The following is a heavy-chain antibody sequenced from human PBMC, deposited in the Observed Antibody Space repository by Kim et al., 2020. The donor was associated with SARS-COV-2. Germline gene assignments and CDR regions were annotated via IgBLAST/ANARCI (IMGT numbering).Heavy chain of an antibody. Sequence: GGSLRLSCAASGITFSDAWLSWVRQAPGKGLEWVGGIKSKGDGGTAEDAAPVEGRFIIERDGERKTLYLKRNRVKNKETAEYECTFRRKTYREGYDYGG. CDR3: TFRRKTYREGYDY. V-gene: IGHV3-15*01. J-gene: IGHJ4*01. CDR2: IKSKGDGGTA. CDR1: GITFSDAW. D-gene: IGHD4-4*01.